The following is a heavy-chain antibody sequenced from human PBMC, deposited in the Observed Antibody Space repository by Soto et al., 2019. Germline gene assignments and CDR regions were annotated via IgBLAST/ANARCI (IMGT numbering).Heavy chain of an antibody. CDR1: GGSISSYY. CDR2: IYYSGST. CDR3: ARCGVSGSYYYYYYGMDV. J-gene: IGHJ6*02. V-gene: IGHV4-59*01. Sequence: PSETLSLTCTVSGGSISSYYWSWIRQPPGKGLEWIGYIYYSGSTNYNPSLKSRFPISVDTSKNQFSLKLSSVTAADTAVYYCARCGVSGSYYYYYYGMDVWGQGTTVTVSS. D-gene: IGHD3-10*01.